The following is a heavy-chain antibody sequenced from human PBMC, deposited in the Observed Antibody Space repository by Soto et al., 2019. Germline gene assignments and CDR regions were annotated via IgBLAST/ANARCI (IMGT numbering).Heavy chain of an antibody. CDR2: TYYRSKWQN. D-gene: IGHD6-13*01. V-gene: IGHV6-1*01. CDR1: GDSVSSNTDA. Sequence: PSQTLSLPCAISGDSVSSNTDAWNWIRQSPSRGLEWLGRTYYRSKWQNDYAVSVKSRITISPNTSKNQFSLQLNSVTPDNTAVYYCVRTPASVTLDPWGQGTLVTVSS. J-gene: IGHJ5*02. CDR3: VRTPASVTLDP.